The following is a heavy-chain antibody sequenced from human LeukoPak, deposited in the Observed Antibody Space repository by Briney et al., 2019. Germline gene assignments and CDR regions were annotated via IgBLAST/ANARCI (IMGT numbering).Heavy chain of an antibody. D-gene: IGHD1-26*01. CDR3: ARRGSYSRPKRAFDI. Sequence: PSETLSLTCTVSGGSISSSYYYWGWIRQPPGKGLEWIGSIYYSGSTYYNPSLKSRVTISVDTSKNQFSLKLTSVTAADTAVYYCARRGSYSRPKRAFDIWGQGTMVTVSS. J-gene: IGHJ3*02. CDR1: GGSISSSYYY. CDR2: IYYSGST. V-gene: IGHV4-39*07.